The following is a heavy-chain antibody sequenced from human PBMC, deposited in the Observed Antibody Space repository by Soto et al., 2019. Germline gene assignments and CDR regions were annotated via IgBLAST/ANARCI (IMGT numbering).Heavy chain of an antibody. Sequence: SETLSLTCTVSGGSISSYYWSWIRQPPGKGLEWIGYIYYSGSTNYNPSLKSRVTISVDTSKNQFSLKLSSVTAADTAVYYCARSYSGYSGSNWFDPWGQGTLVTVSS. D-gene: IGHD5-12*01. CDR2: IYYSGST. CDR3: ARSYSGYSGSNWFDP. V-gene: IGHV4-59*01. J-gene: IGHJ5*02. CDR1: GGSISSYY.